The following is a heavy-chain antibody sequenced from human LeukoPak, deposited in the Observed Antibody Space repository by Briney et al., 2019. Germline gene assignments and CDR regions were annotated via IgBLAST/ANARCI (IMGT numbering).Heavy chain of an antibody. J-gene: IGHJ4*02. Sequence: GGSLRLSCAASGFTFSSYAMHWVRQGPGKGLEWVAVMSYDGSNKYYADSVKGRFTISRDNSKNTLYLQMNSLRAEDTAVYYCARGSNAYSGSYYAFDYWGQGTLVTVSS. CDR1: GFTFSSYA. V-gene: IGHV3-30-3*01. CDR2: MSYDGSNK. CDR3: ARGSNAYSGSYYAFDY. D-gene: IGHD1-26*01.